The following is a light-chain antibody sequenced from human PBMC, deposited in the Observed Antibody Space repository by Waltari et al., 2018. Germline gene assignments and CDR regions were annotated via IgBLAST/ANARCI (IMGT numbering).Light chain of an antibody. CDR2: MGS. CDR3: MHGLQTPWT. V-gene: IGKV2-28*01. Sequence: DIVMTRSPLSLRVTPGEPASTSLSASHSLLNNTGYTYLDWYLQKPEQSPQVLIYMGSCRASGVPDRFSGSGSGTDFTLKISRVEAEDVGIYYCMHGLQTPWTFGQGTRVEIK. CDR1: HSLLNNTGYTY. J-gene: IGKJ1*01.